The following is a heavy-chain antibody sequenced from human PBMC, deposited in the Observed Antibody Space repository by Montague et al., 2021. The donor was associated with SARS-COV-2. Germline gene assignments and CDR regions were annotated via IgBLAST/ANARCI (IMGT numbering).Heavy chain of an antibody. J-gene: IGHJ3*01. Sequence: SLRLSCAASGFTVSSYSVNWVRQAPRKGLEWISYISSSTNIIYYADSVKGRITISRDNARNSVYLQMNSLRVDDTAVYYCAKDLVLRAARPDALDVWGQGTLVTVSS. D-gene: IGHD6-6*01. CDR1: GFTVSSYS. CDR3: AKDLVLRAARPDALDV. CDR2: ISSSTNII. V-gene: IGHV3-48*04.